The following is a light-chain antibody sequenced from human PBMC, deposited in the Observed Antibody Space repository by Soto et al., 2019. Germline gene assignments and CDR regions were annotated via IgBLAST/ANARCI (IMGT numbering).Light chain of an antibody. CDR2: DAS. CDR1: ESVGNY. CDR3: QQRSSWPPPT. J-gene: IGKJ4*01. Sequence: IVFTQSPATLSLSPGERATLSCRASESVGNYLAWYQEKPGQAPRLLIYDASNRATGIPPRFSGSGSGTEFTLTISSLEPEDFAVYYCQQRSSWPPPTFGGGTKVEI. V-gene: IGKV3-11*01.